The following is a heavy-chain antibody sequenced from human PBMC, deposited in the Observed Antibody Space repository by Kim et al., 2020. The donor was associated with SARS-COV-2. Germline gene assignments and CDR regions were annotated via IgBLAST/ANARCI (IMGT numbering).Heavy chain of an antibody. CDR2: IYYSGST. D-gene: IGHD3-3*01. CDR1: GGSISSGGYY. J-gene: IGHJ3*02. V-gene: IGHV4-31*03. CDR3: ARGSGITIFGVVMIDAFDI. Sequence: SETLSLTCTVSGGSISSGGYYWSWIRQHPGKGLEWIGYIYYSGSTYYNPSLKSRVTISVDTSNNQFSLKLSSVTAADTAVYYCARGSGITIFGVVMIDAFDIWGQRTMVTVSS.